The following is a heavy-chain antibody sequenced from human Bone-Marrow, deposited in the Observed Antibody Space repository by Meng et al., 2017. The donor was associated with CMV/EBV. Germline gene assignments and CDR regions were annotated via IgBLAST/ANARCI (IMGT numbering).Heavy chain of an antibody. CDR3: AGGEEDFWSGYYTVLGNGMDV. CDR2: ISSSSSYI. CDR1: GFTFSSYS. Sequence: GGSLRLSCAASGFTFSSYSMNWVRQAPGKGLEWVSSISSSSSYIYYADSVKGRFTISRDNAKNSLYLQMNSLRAEDTAVYYCAGGEEDFWSGYYTVLGNGMDVWGQGTTVTVSS. J-gene: IGHJ6*02. V-gene: IGHV3-21*01. D-gene: IGHD3-3*01.